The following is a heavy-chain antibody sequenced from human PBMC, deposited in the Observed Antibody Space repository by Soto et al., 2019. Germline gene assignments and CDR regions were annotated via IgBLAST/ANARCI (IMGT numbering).Heavy chain of an antibody. V-gene: IGHV1-3*01. CDR2: INAADGNT. Sequence: ASVKVSCKASGYTFTNYAIHWVRQAPGQRLEWMGWINAADGNTRYSQKFQGRVTITRDTSASKAYVELSSLTSEDTALYYCAGDPVPQGYFDYWGQGTLVTVSS. J-gene: IGHJ4*02. CDR3: AGDPVPQGYFDY. CDR1: GYTFTNYA. D-gene: IGHD6-6*01.